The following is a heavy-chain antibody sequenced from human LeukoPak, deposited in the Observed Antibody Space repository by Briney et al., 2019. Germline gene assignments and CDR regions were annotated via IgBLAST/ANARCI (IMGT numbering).Heavy chain of an antibody. CDR1: GYPFTSYW. D-gene: IGHD3-9*01. CDR3: ATFRYYDILTGYCDY. J-gene: IGHJ4*02. CDR2: IYPGDSDT. Sequence: GGSLQISWQGSGYPFTSYWIGWLRQLPGKGLEWMGNIYPGDSDTRYSPSFQGQVTISADKSISTAYLQWSSLKASDTAMYYCATFRYYDILTGYCDYWGQGTLVTVSS. V-gene: IGHV5-51*01.